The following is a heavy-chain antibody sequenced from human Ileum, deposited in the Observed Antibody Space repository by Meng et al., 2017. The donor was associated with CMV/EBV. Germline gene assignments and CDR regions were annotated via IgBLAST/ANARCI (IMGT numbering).Heavy chain of an antibody. D-gene: IGHD1-26*01. V-gene: IGHV3-21*06. CDR1: GFTFSSSN. J-gene: IGHJ4*02. CDR3: ARYTSTYRDY. CDR2: ITSGSSI. Sequence: EVQLVGSGGGLVKPGGSLRPSCAASGFTFSSSNMNWVRQAPGKGLEWVSSITSGSSIFYADSVKGRFTISRDNAKNLFFLQMDSLRADDTAVYYCARYTSTYRDYLGQGTLVTVSS.